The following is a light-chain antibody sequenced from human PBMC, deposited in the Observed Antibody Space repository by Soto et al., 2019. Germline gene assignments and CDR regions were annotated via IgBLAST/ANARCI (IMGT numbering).Light chain of an antibody. CDR3: QQRSNWPT. V-gene: IGKV3-11*01. CDR1: QSVSDY. Sequence: EIVLKQSPGTLSLSPEERATLSCRASQSVSDYLAWYQQKPGQAPRLLIYDASKRATGVPARFSGSGSGTDFTLTISSLEPDDFAIYYCQQRSNWPTFGQGTRLEIK. CDR2: DAS. J-gene: IGKJ5*01.